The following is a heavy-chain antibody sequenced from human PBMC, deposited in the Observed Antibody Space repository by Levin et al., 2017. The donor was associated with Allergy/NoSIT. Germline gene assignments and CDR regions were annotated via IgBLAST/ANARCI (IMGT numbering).Heavy chain of an antibody. D-gene: IGHD6-13*01. CDR1: GFTFSSYG. CDR3: ARDLSIAAAVDY. V-gene: IGHV3-33*01. Sequence: GESLKISCAASGFTFSSYGMHWVRQAPGKGLEWVAVIWYDGSNKYYADSVKGRFTISRDNSKNTLYLQMNSLRAEDTAVYYCARDLSIAAAVDYWGQGTLVTVSS. J-gene: IGHJ4*02. CDR2: IWYDGSNK.